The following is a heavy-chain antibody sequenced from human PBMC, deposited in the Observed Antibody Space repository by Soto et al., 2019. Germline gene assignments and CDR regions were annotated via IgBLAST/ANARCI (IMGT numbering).Heavy chain of an antibody. V-gene: IGHV4-39*01. J-gene: IGHJ6*02. CDR2: IYYSGST. Sequence: SETLSLTCTVSGGSISSSSYYWGWICQPPGKRLEWIGSIYYSGSTYYNPSLKSRVTISVDTSKNQFSLKLSSVTAADTAVYYCARLWTYDFCSGYPYYYYGMDVWGQGTTVTVSS. D-gene: IGHD3-3*01. CDR3: ARLWTYDFCSGYPYYYYGMDV. CDR1: GGSISSSSYY.